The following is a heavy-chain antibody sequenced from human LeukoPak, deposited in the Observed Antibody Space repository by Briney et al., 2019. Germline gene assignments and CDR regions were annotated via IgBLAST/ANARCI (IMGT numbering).Heavy chain of an antibody. D-gene: IGHD6-19*01. CDR2: AYYRSKWYN. Sequence: SQTPSLTSALSGDSPSTNSATSDSVRHSPSRGLEWLGRAYYRSKWYNDYPLSVKSRITINPDTSRNQFSLPLNSMTPEDTAVYYCARGVTVVGYYSDYWGQGTLVTVSS. CDR1: GDSPSTNSAT. J-gene: IGHJ4*02. CDR3: ARGVTVVGYYSDY. V-gene: IGHV6-1*01.